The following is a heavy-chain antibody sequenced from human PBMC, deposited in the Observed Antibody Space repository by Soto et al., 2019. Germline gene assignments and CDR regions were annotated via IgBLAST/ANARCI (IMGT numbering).Heavy chain of an antibody. CDR2: IYYSGSI. D-gene: IGHD3-10*01. CDR3: AKGEALLWFGESDYFDY. V-gene: IGHV4-39*01. CDR1: GGSISSNNYY. Sequence: SETLSLTCSFSGGSISSNNYYWGWIRQSPGKGLEWIGSIYYSGSIYNNPSLKSRVTMSIDTSRQQFSLKLSSVTAADTAVYYCAKGEALLWFGESDYFDYWGQGTLVTVSS. J-gene: IGHJ4*02.